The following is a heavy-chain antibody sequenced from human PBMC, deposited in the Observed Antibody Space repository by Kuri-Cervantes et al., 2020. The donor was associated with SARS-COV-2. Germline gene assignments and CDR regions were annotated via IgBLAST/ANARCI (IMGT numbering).Heavy chain of an antibody. J-gene: IGHJ6*02. D-gene: IGHD3-10*01. CDR1: RYTFTGYY. V-gene: IGHV1-2*04. CDR2: INPNSGGT. Sequence: GESLKISCKASRYTFTGYYMHWVRQAPGQGLEWMGWINPNSGGTNYAQKFQGWVTMTRDTSINTAYMELSRLRSDDTAVYYCARARVRGVITTYYYYGMDVWGQGTTVTVSS. CDR3: ARARVRGVITTYYYYGMDV.